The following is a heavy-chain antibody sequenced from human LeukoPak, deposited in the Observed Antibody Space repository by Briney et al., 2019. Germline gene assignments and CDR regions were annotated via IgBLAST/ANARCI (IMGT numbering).Heavy chain of an antibody. CDR3: ARDSWLGSNRAFDY. V-gene: IGHV4-59*01. CDR2: IYNGGNT. Sequence: SETLSLTCTVSGGSISSFYWSWIRQPPGKGLEWIANIYNGGNTNYNPSLKSRVPISADTSKNQFCLRLRSVTAADTAVYYCARDSWLGSNRAFDYWGQGTLVTVSS. D-gene: IGHD4-11*01. J-gene: IGHJ4*02. CDR1: GGSISSFY.